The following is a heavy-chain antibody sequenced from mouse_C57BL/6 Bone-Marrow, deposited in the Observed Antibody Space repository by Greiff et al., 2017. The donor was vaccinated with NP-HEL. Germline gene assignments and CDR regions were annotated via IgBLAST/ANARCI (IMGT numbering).Heavy chain of an antibody. V-gene: IGHV1-50*01. CDR2: IDPSDSYT. D-gene: IGHD1-1*01. CDR1: GYTFTSYW. J-gene: IGHJ1*03. CDR3: ARGPYYGSSYYWYFDV. Sequence: QVQLQQPGAELVKPGASVKLSCKASGYTFTSYWMQWVKQRPGQGLEWIGEIDPSDSYTNYNQKFKGKATLTVDTSSSTAYMQLSSLTSEDSAVYYCARGPYYGSSYYWYFDVWGTRTTVTVSS.